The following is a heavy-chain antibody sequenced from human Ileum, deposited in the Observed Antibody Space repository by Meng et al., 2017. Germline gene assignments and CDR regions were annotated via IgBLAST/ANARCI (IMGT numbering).Heavy chain of an antibody. CDR3: AKDNYTSSWFPFDF. Sequence: GGSLRLSCVGSGLSFGSYAISWVRQAPGKGLGWVSAISGRDATTYYAGSVKGRFTISRDNSKNTRYLHMNSLRAEDTAVYFCAKDNYTSSWFPFDFWGQGTLVTVSS. CDR1: GLSFGSYA. D-gene: IGHD6-13*01. J-gene: IGHJ4*02. CDR2: ISGRDATT. V-gene: IGHV3-23*01.